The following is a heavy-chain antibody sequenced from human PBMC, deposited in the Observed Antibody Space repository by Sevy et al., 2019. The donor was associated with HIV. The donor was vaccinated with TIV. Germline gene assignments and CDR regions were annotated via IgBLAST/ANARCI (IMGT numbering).Heavy chain of an antibody. CDR1: GFTFSSYA. J-gene: IGHJ4*02. D-gene: IGHD1-26*01. Sequence: GGSLRLSCAASGFTFSSYAMHWVRQAPGKGLEWVTLIWYDGNNKYYIDSVKGRFTISRDNSKNTLYLQMNSLRAEDTAVYYCAGDPHPRSVAAYFDYWGQGTLVTVSS. CDR3: AGDPHPRSVAAYFDY. V-gene: IGHV3-33*01. CDR2: IWYDGNNK.